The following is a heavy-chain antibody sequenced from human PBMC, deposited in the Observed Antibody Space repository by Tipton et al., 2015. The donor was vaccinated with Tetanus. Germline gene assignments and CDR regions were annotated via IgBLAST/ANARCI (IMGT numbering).Heavy chain of an antibody. V-gene: IGHV1-46*01. J-gene: IGHJ4*02. Sequence: QVQLVQSGAEVKKPGASVKVSCKASGYTFTSYYMHWVRQAPGQGLEWMGIINPSGGSTSYAQKFQGRVTITADESTSTAYMELSSLRSEDTAVYYCARSAHDYGDYTYSYYWGQGTLVTVSS. CDR1: GYTFTSYY. CDR2: INPSGGST. D-gene: IGHD4-17*01. CDR3: ARSAHDYGDYTYSYY.